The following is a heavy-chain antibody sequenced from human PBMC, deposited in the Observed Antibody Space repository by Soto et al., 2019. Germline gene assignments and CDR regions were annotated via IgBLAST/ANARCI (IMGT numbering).Heavy chain of an antibody. CDR1: GFTFSSYG. D-gene: IGHD1-26*01. CDR3: AKDRYRGIYNFDY. J-gene: IGHJ4*02. CDR2: ISYDGSNK. Sequence: GGSLRLSCAASGFTFSSYGMHWVRQAPGKGLEWVAVISYDGSNKYYADSVKGRFTISRDNSKNTLYLQMNSLRAEDTAVYYCAKDRYRGIYNFDYWGQGTLVTVSS. V-gene: IGHV3-30*18.